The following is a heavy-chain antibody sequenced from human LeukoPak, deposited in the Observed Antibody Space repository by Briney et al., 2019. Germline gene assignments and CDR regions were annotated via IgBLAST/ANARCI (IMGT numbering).Heavy chain of an antibody. CDR3: AKGVDYYYDSSGDHDY. D-gene: IGHD3-22*01. Sequence: GGSLRLSCAASGFTFSSYEMNWVRQAPGKGLEWVSYISSSGSTIYYADSVKGRFTISRDNSKNTLYLQMNSLRAEDTAVYYCAKGVDYYYDSSGDHDYWGQGTLVTVSS. CDR1: GFTFSSYE. J-gene: IGHJ4*02. CDR2: ISSSGSTI. V-gene: IGHV3-48*03.